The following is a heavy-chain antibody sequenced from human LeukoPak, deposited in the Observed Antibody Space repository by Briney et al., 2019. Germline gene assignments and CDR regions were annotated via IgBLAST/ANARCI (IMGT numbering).Heavy chain of an antibody. CDR1: GYSISSGYY. V-gene: IGHV4-38-2*01. J-gene: IGHJ4*02. CDR2: IYHSGST. Sequence: SETLSLTCAVSGYSISSGYYWGWIRQPSGKGLEWIGSIYHSGSTYYNPSLKSRVTISVDTSKNQFSLKLSSVTAADTAVYYCARTRVYYFDYWGQGTLVTVSS. CDR3: ARTRVYYFDY.